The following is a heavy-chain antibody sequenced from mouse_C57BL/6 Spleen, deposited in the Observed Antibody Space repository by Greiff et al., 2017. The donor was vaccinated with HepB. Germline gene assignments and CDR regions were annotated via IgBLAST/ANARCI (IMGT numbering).Heavy chain of an antibody. Sequence: VQLQQPGAELVRPGSSVKLSCKASGYTFTSYWMHWVKQRPIQGLEWIGNIDPSDSETHYNQKFKDKATLTVDKSSSTAYMQLSSLTSEDSAVYYCARWGYGSSFYFDYWGQGTTLTVSS. D-gene: IGHD1-1*01. V-gene: IGHV1-52*01. CDR2: IDPSDSET. CDR3: ARWGYGSSFYFDY. J-gene: IGHJ2*01. CDR1: GYTFTSYW.